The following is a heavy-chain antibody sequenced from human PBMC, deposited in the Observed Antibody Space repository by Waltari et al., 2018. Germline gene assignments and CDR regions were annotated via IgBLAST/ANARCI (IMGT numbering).Heavy chain of an antibody. J-gene: IGHJ6*02. CDR2: IIPILGIA. CDR3: ARNVVVPAVNTGPEGGMDV. D-gene: IGHD2-2*01. Sequence: QVQLVQSGAEVKKPGSSVKVSCKASGGTFSSHTTSWVRQAPGQGLEWRGRIIPILGIANYAQKFQGRVTITADKSTSTAYMELSSLRSEDTAVYYCARNVVVPAVNTGPEGGMDVWGQGTTVTVSS. V-gene: IGHV1-69*02. CDR1: GGTFSSHT.